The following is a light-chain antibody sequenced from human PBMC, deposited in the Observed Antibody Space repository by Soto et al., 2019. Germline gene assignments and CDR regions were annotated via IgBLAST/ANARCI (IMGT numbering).Light chain of an antibody. CDR2: DAS. J-gene: IGKJ4*01. Sequence: SRATECVVEEEISTLWSRASQSVSRYLAWYQPNTGQTPRLLIYDASNRAAGIPARFSGSGSGTDFTLTIGSLEPEDLAFDYSKVRGNLLLNCGGGTKVDIK. V-gene: IGKV3-11*01. CDR3: KVRGNLLLN. CDR1: QSVSRY.